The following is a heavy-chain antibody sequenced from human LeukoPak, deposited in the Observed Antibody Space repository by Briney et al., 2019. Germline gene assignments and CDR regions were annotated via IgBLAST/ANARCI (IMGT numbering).Heavy chain of an antibody. D-gene: IGHD4-11*01. Sequence: GSMRPSCAASGFTFSSYWMSWVRQAPGKGLEWVANIKQDGSEKYYVDSVKGRFTISRDNAKNSLYLQMNSLRAEDTAVYYCARDQGYSPYYYYMDVWGKGTTVTLSS. J-gene: IGHJ6*03. CDR2: IKQDGSEK. CDR1: GFTFSSYW. V-gene: IGHV3-7*01. CDR3: ARDQGYSPYYYYMDV.